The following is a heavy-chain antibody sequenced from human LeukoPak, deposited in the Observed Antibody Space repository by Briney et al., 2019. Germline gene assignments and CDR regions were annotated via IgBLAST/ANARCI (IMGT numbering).Heavy chain of an antibody. CDR1: GYTFTSYY. CDR2: INPSGGST. D-gene: IGHD3-22*01. Sequence: ASVKVSCKXSGYTFTSYYMNWVRRAPGQGLEWMGMINPSGGSTSYAQKFQGRVTMTRDTSTSTVYMELSSLRSEDTAVYYCARGSINYNSGGYYDNPPLDYWGQGTLVTVSS. CDR3: ARGSINYNSGGYYDNPPLDY. J-gene: IGHJ4*02. V-gene: IGHV1-46*01.